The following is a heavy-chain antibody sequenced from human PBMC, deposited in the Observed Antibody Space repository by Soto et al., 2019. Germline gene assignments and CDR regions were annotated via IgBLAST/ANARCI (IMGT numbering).Heavy chain of an antibody. CDR1: GDLFNNYA. CDR2: ISTLFSTT. Sequence: QVQLVQSVAEVKEPGSSVKVSCKATGDLFNNYAFNWVRQAPGQGLEWMGRISTLFSTTNYAQKFQGRVTIGADELTTIVYLEVSHLESADTAMYYCAASSSVAAAGYFKFLGQGTLFTVAP. J-gene: IGHJ4*02. D-gene: IGHD6-13*01. V-gene: IGHV1-69*01. CDR3: AASSSVAAAGYFKF.